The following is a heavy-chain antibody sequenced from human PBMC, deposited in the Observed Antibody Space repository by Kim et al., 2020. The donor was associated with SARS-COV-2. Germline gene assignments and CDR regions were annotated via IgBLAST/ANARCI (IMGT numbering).Heavy chain of an antibody. V-gene: IGHV4-39*01. J-gene: IGHJ4*02. D-gene: IGHD2-15*01. CDR1: DDSLTDTSFY. Sequence: SETLSLTCTVSDDSLTDTSFYWGWIRQPPGTGLEWIGTIYSSGISSYKASLQSRLTMSVDTSKKQLSLRLNSVTAADTAVYYCARLTTPLVEVDGKGFGAADYWGQGTLVTVSS. CDR2: IYSSGIS. CDR3: ARLTTPLVEVDGKGFGAADY.